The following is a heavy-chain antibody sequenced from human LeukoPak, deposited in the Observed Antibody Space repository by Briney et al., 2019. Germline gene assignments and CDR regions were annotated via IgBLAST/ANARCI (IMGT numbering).Heavy chain of an antibody. Sequence: ASVKVSCKASGYTFTSYYMHWVRQAPGRGLEWMGIINPSGGSTSYAQKFQGRVTMTRDTSTSTVYMELSSLRSEDTAVYYCARSNNWNYEENWFDPWGQGTLVTVSS. J-gene: IGHJ5*02. V-gene: IGHV1-46*01. CDR1: GYTFTSYY. D-gene: IGHD1-7*01. CDR3: ARSNNWNYEENWFDP. CDR2: INPSGGST.